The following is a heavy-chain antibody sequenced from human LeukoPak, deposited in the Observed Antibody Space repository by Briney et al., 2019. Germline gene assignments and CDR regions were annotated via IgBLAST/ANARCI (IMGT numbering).Heavy chain of an antibody. CDR1: GYTFTSYG. V-gene: IGHV1-18*01. CDR2: ISGYNDNT. D-gene: IGHD6-13*01. CDR3: ARRAAAVPSAFDY. Sequence: SVKVSCKASGYTFTSYGISWVRQAPGQGLEWMGWISGYNDNTNYAQKLQGRVTMTTDTSTTTAYMELRSLRSDDTAVYYCARRAAAVPSAFDYWGQGTLVTVSS. J-gene: IGHJ4*02.